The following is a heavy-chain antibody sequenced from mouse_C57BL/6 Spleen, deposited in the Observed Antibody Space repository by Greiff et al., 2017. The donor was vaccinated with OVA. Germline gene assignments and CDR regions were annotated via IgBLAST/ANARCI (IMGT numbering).Heavy chain of an antibody. CDR3: ARIPYGYYVGWYFDV. Sequence: QVTLKESGPGILQPSQTLSLSCSFSGFSLSTFGMGVGWLRQPSGLGLVWLVHIWWDDDKYYNPALKSRLTINKDTSKNQVFLKIANVVTADSATYYCARIPYGYYVGWYFDVWGTGTTVTVSS. CDR1: GFSLSTFGMG. J-gene: IGHJ1*03. CDR2: IWWDDDK. D-gene: IGHD2-3*01. V-gene: IGHV8-8*01.